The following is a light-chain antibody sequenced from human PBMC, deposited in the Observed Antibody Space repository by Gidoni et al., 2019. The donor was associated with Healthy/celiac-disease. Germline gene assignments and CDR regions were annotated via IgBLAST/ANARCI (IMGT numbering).Light chain of an antibody. CDR2: KAS. J-gene: IGKJ1*01. CDR1: QSISSW. V-gene: IGKV1-5*03. CDR3: QQYNSYPWT. Sequence: DIQMTQTPSTLSASVEDRVTITCRASQSISSWLAWYQQKPGKAPKLLIYKASSLESGVPSRFSGSGSGTEFTLTISSLQPDDFATYYCQQYNSYPWTFXQXTKVEIK.